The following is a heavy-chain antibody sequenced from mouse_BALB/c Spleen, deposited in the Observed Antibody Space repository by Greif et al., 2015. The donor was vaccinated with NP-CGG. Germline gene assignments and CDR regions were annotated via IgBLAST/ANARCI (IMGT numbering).Heavy chain of an antibody. CDR3: ASPSTMITGYYFDY. V-gene: IGHV1-9*01. CDR1: GYTFSSYW. J-gene: IGHJ2*01. D-gene: IGHD2-4*01. Sequence: QVQLQQSGAELMKPGASVKISYKATGYTFSSYWIEWVKQRPGHGLEWIGEILPGSGSTNYNEKFKGKATFTADTSSNTAYMQLSSLTSEDSAVYYCASPSTMITGYYFDYWGQGTTLTVSS. CDR2: ILPGSGST.